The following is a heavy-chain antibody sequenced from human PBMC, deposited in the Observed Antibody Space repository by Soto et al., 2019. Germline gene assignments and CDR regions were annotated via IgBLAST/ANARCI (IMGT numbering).Heavy chain of an antibody. V-gene: IGHV1-69*13. Sequence: SVQVSCKACGGTFRSYAISWVRQAPGQGREWMGGIIPIFGTANYAQKFQGRVTITADESTSTAYMELSSLRSEDTAVYYCARHYSLGGWYGRDEYYFDYWGQGTLVTVSS. D-gene: IGHD6-19*01. CDR2: IIPIFGTA. CDR1: GGTFRSYA. CDR3: ARHYSLGGWYGRDEYYFDY. J-gene: IGHJ4*02.